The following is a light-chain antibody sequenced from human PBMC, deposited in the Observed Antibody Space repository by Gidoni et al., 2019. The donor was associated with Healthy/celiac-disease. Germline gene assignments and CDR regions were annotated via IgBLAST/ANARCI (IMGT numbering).Light chain of an antibody. CDR2: VGTGGIVG. V-gene: IGLV9-49*01. Sequence: QPVLTQLPSACASRGPSHTLTSPLSSGYSNYKVDWYQQRPGKGPRFVMRVGTGGIVGSKGDGIPDRFSVLGSGLNRYLTIKNIQEEDESDYHCGADHGSGSNFVVVFGGGTKLTVL. J-gene: IGLJ2*01. CDR3: GADHGSGSNFVVV. CDR1: SGYSNYK.